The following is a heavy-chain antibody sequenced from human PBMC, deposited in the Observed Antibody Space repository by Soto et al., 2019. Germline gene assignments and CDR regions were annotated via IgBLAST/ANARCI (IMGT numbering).Heavy chain of an antibody. CDR3: AKDEPDPVWGSYRHNWFDP. V-gene: IGHV3-23*01. J-gene: IGHJ5*02. D-gene: IGHD3-16*02. Sequence: GGSLRLSCAASGFTFSSYAMSWVRQAPGKGLEWVSAISGSGGSTYYADSVKGRFTISRDNSKNTLYLQMNSLRAEDTALYYCAKDEPDPVWGSYRHNWFDPWGQGTLVTVSS. CDR1: GFTFSSYA. CDR2: ISGSGGST.